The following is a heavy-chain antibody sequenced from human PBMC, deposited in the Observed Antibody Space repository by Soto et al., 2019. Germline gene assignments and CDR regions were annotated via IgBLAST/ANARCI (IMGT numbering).Heavy chain of an antibody. Sequence: ASVKVSCEASGYTFATCAIHWVRQAPGEGLEWMGWINPATGNTEYSEKFQDRVTISRDNSKNMLYLQMNSLSPEDTAVYYCVKFFVETGGSSGWPWSLDSWGQGTLVTVSS. CDR1: GYTFATCA. CDR3: VKFFVETGGSSGWPWSLDS. D-gene: IGHD6-25*01. J-gene: IGHJ4*02. CDR2: INPATGNT. V-gene: IGHV1-3*01.